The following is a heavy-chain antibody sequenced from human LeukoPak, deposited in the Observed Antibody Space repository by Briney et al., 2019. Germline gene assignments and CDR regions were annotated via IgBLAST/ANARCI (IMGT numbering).Heavy chain of an antibody. CDR3: ARARLTAWDDS. CDR1: GFTVSSNY. CDR2: IYSGGST. J-gene: IGHJ4*02. V-gene: IGHV3-66*01. D-gene: IGHD1-26*01. Sequence: PGGSLRLSCAASGFTVSSNYMSWVRQAPGKGLEWVSVIYSGGSTYYADSVKGRFTISRDNPKNTLYLQMNSLRAEDTAVYYCARARLTAWDDSWGQGTLVTVSS.